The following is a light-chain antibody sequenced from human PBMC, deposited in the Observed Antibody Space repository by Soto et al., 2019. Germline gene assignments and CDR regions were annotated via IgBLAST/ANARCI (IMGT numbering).Light chain of an antibody. CDR2: AAS. J-gene: IGKJ2*01. CDR3: QQGHSTPYT. Sequence: DILMTQSPSSLSASVGDRVTITCRASQNIRNYLNWYQQKPGDAPKLLIYAASTLQGAVPSRFSGSGSGTDFTLTISSLQPEDFATYHCQQGHSTPYTFGQGTRMEI. V-gene: IGKV1-39*01. CDR1: QNIRNY.